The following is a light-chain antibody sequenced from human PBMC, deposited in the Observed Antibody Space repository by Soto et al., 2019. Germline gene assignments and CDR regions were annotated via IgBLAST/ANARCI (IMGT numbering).Light chain of an antibody. CDR3: QQYNNWPRT. J-gene: IGKJ1*01. CDR1: QSVSNNF. Sequence: EIVLTQSPGTLSLSLGERATLSCRASQSVSNNFLAWYQQKPGQAPRLLIYGASSRATGIPDRFSGSGSGTDFTLTISRLETEDFAVYYCQQYNNWPRTFGQGTKVDIK. CDR2: GAS. V-gene: IGKV3-20*01.